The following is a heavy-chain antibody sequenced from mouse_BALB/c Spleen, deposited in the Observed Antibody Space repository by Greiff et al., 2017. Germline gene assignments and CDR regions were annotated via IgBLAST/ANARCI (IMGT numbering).Heavy chain of an antibody. Sequence: EVQLQESGPGLVKPGASVKISCKASGYTFTDYNMDWVHQTPGKSLEWIGDINPNNGGTIYNQKFKGKATLTVDKSSSTAYMELRSLTSEDTAVYYCARSEIYYDYDDAMDYWGQGTSVTVSS. V-gene: IGHV1-18*01. CDR2: INPNNGGT. CDR3: ARSEIYYDYDDAMDY. J-gene: IGHJ4*01. D-gene: IGHD2-4*01. CDR1: GYTFTDYN.